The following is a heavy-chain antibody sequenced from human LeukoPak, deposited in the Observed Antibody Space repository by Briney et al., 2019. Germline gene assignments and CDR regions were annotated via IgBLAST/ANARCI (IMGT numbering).Heavy chain of an antibody. CDR1: GGSISSYY. CDR3: ARGPYYYGSGSYSYFDY. V-gene: IGHV4-59*08. J-gene: IGHJ4*02. D-gene: IGHD3-10*01. CDR2: IYYSGST. Sequence: SETLSLTCTVSGGSISSYYWSWIRQPPGKGLEWIGYIYYSGSTNYNPSLKSRVTISVDTSKNQFSLKLSSVTAADTAVYYCARGPYYYGSGSYSYFDYWGQGTLVTVSS.